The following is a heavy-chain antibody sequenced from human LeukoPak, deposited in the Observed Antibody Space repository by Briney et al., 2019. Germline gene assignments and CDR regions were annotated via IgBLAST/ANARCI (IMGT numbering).Heavy chain of an antibody. V-gene: IGHV3-23*01. CDR1: GFTFSSYA. D-gene: IGHD3-22*01. CDR3: AKDKTSARYYDSSGYYYEGAFDI. CDR2: ISGSGGTT. Sequence: GGSLRLSCAASGFTFSSYAVSWVRQAPGKGLEWVSAISGSGGTTYYADSVKGRFTISRDNSKNTLYLQMNSLRAEDTAVYYCAKDKTSARYYDSSGYYYEGAFDIWGQGTMVTVSS. J-gene: IGHJ3*02.